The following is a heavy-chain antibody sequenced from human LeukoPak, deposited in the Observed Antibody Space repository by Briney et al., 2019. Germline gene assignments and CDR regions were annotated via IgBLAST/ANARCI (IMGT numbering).Heavy chain of an antibody. CDR3: ARHDIVVVPAAIGIHDAFDI. CDR1: GYSISSGYY. Sequence: SETLSLTCAVSGYSISSGYYWGWIRQPPGKGLEWIGSIYHSGSTYYNPSLKSRVTISVDTSKNQFSLKLSSVTAADTAVYYCARHDIVVVPAAIGIHDAFDIWGQGTMVTVSS. V-gene: IGHV4-38-2*01. J-gene: IGHJ3*02. CDR2: IYHSGST. D-gene: IGHD2-2*02.